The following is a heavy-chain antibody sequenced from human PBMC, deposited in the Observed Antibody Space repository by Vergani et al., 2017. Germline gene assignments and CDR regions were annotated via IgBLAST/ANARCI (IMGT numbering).Heavy chain of an antibody. Sequence: QVQLEESGPGLVKPSQTLSLTCTVSGGSISSGSYYWSWIRQPAGKGLEWIGRIYTSGSTNYNPSLKSRVTISVDTSKDQFSLKLSSVTAADTAVYYCASINSSGWRGAAFDIWGQGTMVTVSS. D-gene: IGHD6-19*01. CDR3: ASINSSGWRGAAFDI. J-gene: IGHJ3*02. CDR1: GGSISSGSYY. V-gene: IGHV4-61*02. CDR2: IYTSGST.